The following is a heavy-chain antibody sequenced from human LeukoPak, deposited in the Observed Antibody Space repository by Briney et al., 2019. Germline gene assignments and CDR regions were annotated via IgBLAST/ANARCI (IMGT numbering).Heavy chain of an antibody. Sequence: SETLPLTCAVYGGSFSGYYWSWIRQPPGKGLEWIGEINHSGSTNYNPSLKSRVTISVDTSKNQFSLKLSSVTAADTAVYYCARGLSYDILTGYFYYYYYMDVWGKGTTVTVSS. CDR3: ARGLSYDILTGYFYYYYYMDV. CDR2: INHSGST. CDR1: GGSFSGYY. V-gene: IGHV4-34*01. D-gene: IGHD3-9*01. J-gene: IGHJ6*03.